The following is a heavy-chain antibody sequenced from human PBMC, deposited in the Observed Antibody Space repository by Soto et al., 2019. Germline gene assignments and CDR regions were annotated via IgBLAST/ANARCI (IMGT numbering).Heavy chain of an antibody. CDR3: ARGREGFCSGGSCYPDY. D-gene: IGHD2-15*01. CDR1: GGSITSYY. Sequence: QVQLQESGPGLVKPSETLSLSCTVSGGSITSYYWNWIRQPPGKGLEWIGYIHLTGSTNYNPSLKSRVTISVDTSKNQFSLKLTSMTTADTAVYYCARGREGFCSGGSCYPDYWGQGTLVTVSS. J-gene: IGHJ4*02. CDR2: IHLTGST. V-gene: IGHV4-59*01.